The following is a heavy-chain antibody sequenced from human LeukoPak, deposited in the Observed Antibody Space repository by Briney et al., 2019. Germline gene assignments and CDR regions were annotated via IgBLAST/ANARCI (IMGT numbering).Heavy chain of an antibody. J-gene: IGHJ4*02. CDR3: AKEHYYETSALPGEY. D-gene: IGHD3-22*01. Sequence: GRSLRLSCAASGFTFSSYGMHWVRQAPGKGLEWVAVISHDGSNKYYADSVKGRFTISRDNSKNTLYLQMSSLRADDTAVYYCAKEHYYETSALPGEYWGRGTLVTVSP. CDR1: GFTFSSYG. CDR2: ISHDGSNK. V-gene: IGHV3-30*18.